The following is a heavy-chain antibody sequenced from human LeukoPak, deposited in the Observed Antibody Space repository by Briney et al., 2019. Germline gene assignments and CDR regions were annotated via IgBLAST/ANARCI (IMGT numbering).Heavy chain of an antibody. Sequence: SGGSLRLSCAASGFTLSSYGMHWVRQAPGKGLEWVAVIWYDGSNKYYADSVKGRFTISRDNSKNTLYLQMNSLRAEDTAVYYCARDRNRELYLNWFDPWGQGTLVTASS. V-gene: IGHV3-33*01. CDR1: GFTLSSYG. CDR2: IWYDGSNK. D-gene: IGHD1-14*01. CDR3: ARDRNRELYLNWFDP. J-gene: IGHJ5*02.